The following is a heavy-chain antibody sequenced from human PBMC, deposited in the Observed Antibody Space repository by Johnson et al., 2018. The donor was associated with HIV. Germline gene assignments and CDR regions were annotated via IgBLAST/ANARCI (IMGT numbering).Heavy chain of an antibody. CDR3: ATLTVRSRAFDL. V-gene: IGHV3-20*04. CDR1: GFTFSNYG. Sequence: VQLVESGGGVVQPGGSLRLSCAASGFTFSNYGMNWVRLVPGKGLEWVAGINWNSGRTGSADSLKGRFTISRDNPKHSVHLEMNSLRADDTALYYCATLTVRSRAFDLWGQGTLVTVSS. D-gene: IGHD4-17*01. J-gene: IGHJ3*01. CDR2: INWNSGRT.